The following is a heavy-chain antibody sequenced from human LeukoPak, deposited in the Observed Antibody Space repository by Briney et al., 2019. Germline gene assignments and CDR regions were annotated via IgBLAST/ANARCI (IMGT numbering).Heavy chain of an antibody. CDR1: GYTFTSYG. CDR3: ARDRNNYGSGSYPSDY. CDR2: ISPYNGHT. V-gene: IGHV1-18*01. Sequence: VASVTVSCTASGYTFTSYGISWVRQVPGQGLEWMGWISPYNGHTKYADKLQGRITMTTDTSTSTAYMELRSLRSDDTAVYSCARDRNNYGSGSYPSDYWGQGTLVTVSS. J-gene: IGHJ4*02. D-gene: IGHD3-10*01.